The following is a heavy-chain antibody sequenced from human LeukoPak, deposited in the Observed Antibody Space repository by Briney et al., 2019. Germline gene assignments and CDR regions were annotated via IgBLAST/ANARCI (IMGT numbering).Heavy chain of an antibody. CDR3: TRDRGFYSSSWCDY. CDR2: IRSKIYGGTP. D-gene: IGHD6-13*01. V-gene: IGHV3-49*04. CDR1: GFTFGDYA. Sequence: GGSLRLSCTASGFTFGDYAMNWVRQAPGKGLEWVGCIRSKIYGGTPEYAPSVNGRFTISRDDSKSIAYLQMNSLKTEDTAVYYCTRDRGFYSSSWCDYWGQGTLVTVSS. J-gene: IGHJ4*02.